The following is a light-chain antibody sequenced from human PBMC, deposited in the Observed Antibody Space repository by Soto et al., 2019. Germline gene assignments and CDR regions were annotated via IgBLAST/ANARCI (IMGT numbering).Light chain of an antibody. J-gene: IGKJ4*01. CDR3: QQYGSSHPVT. Sequence: EIVFTRSPGTLSLSPGERANVSSRASQSVSSSSFAWYQQKPGQAPRLIIYGVSSRANGIPDRFSGSVSGTDFTLTLSRLEPEDFAVYFCQQYGSSHPVTFGGGTKVDIK. CDR1: QSVSSSS. V-gene: IGKV3-20*01. CDR2: GVS.